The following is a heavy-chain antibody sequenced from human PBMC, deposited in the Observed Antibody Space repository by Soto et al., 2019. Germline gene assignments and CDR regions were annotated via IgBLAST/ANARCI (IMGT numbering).Heavy chain of an antibody. V-gene: IGHV1-69*02. Sequence: ASVKVSCKASGGTFSSYTISWVRQAPGQGLEWMGRIIPILGIANYAQKFQGRVTITADKSTSTAYMELSSLRSEDTAVYYCARALYYYDSSGSMSPFDYWGQGTLVTVSS. D-gene: IGHD3-22*01. J-gene: IGHJ4*02. CDR3: ARALYYYDSSGSMSPFDY. CDR2: IIPILGIA. CDR1: GGTFSSYT.